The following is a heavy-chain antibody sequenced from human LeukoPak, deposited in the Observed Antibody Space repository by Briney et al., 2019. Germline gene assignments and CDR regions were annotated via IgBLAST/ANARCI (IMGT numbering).Heavy chain of an antibody. Sequence: NPSETLSLTCAVSGGSISSSNWWSWVRQPPGKGLEWIGEIYHSGSTNYNPSLKSRVTISVDKSKNQFSLKLSSVTAADTAVYYCARALLEGGYSYGFGAFDHWGQGTLVTVSS. CDR1: GGSISSSNW. J-gene: IGHJ4*02. D-gene: IGHD5-18*01. V-gene: IGHV4-4*02. CDR3: ARALLEGGYSYGFGAFDH. CDR2: IYHSGST.